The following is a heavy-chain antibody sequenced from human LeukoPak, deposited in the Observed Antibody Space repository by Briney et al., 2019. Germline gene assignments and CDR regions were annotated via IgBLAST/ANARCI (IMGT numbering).Heavy chain of an antibody. V-gene: IGHV1-2*06. Sequence: ASVKVSCKASGYTFTGYYMHWVRQAPGPRLEWMGRINPNSGGRNYAQKFQGRVTMTRDTSISTAYMELSRLRSDDTAVYYCARGDPIYYDSSGYYYDYFDYWGQGTLVTVSS. CDR3: ARGDPIYYDSSGYYYDYFDY. D-gene: IGHD3-22*01. J-gene: IGHJ4*02. CDR2: INPNSGGR. CDR1: GYTFTGYY.